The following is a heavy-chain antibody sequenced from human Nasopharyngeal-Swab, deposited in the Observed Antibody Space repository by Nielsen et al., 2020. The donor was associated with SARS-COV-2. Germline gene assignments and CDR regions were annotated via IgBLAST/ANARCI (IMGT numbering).Heavy chain of an antibody. D-gene: IGHD6-19*01. CDR3: ARDLQWAANRDAFDI. CDR2: ISSSSSYI. J-gene: IGHJ3*02. V-gene: IGHV3-21*01. CDR1: GFTFSSYS. Sequence: GGSLRLSCAASGFTFSSYSMNWVRQAPGKGLEWVSSISSSSSYIYYADSVKGRFTISRDNAKNSLYLQMNSLRAEATAVYYCARDLQWAANRDAFDIWGQGTMVTVSS.